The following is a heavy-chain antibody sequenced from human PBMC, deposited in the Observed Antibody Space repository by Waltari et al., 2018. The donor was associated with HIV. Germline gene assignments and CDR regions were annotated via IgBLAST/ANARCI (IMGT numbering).Heavy chain of an antibody. Sequence: QVQLRQWGSTLLKPSETLSLTCAVYGESFNDYYWTGIRQPPGKSLEWIGGVNHRGVAYNSPSVRSRVRGRVIMSADTAKNQFSLKLKSGTATDTAIYFCARWNDTKGLDYQYYYFDFWSQGTRVTVS. CDR1: GESFNDYY. CDR3: ARWNDTKGLDYQYYYFDF. J-gene: IGHJ4*02. D-gene: IGHD2-8*01. V-gene: IGHV4-34*02. CDR2: VNHRGVA.